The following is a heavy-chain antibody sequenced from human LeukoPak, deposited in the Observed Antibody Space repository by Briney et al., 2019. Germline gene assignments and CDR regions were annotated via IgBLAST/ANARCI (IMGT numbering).Heavy chain of an antibody. CDR2: IRYDGSNK. CDR3: AKDRSSGWYANGFDY. V-gene: IGHV3-30*02. J-gene: IGHJ4*02. D-gene: IGHD6-19*01. CDR1: GFTFSSYG. Sequence: GRSLRLSCAASGFTFSSYGMHWVRQAPGKGLEWVAFIRYDGSNKYYADSVKGRFTISRDNSKNTLYLQMNSLRAEDTAVYYCAKDRSSGWYANGFDYWGQGTLVTVSS.